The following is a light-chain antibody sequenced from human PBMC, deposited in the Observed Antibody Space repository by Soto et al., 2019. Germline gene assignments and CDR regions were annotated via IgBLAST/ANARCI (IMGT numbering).Light chain of an antibody. CDR2: DAS. V-gene: IGKV3-11*01. CDR1: QSVTSNY. CDR3: QQRSNWPIT. Sequence: EVVLTQTPGTLSLSPGERATLSCRASQSVTSNYLAWYQQRPGQAPRVLIYDASNRATGIPVRFSGSGSGTDFTLTISSLEPEDFAVYYCQQRSNWPITFGQGTRLEIK. J-gene: IGKJ5*01.